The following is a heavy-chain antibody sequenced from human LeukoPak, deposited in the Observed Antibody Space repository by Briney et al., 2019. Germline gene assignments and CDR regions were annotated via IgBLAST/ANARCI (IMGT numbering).Heavy chain of an antibody. CDR1: GFTFSSYG. V-gene: IGHV3-33*01. CDR3: ARDEGGSHSNWSDP. J-gene: IGHJ5*02. CDR2: IWYDGSNK. Sequence: PGRSLRLSCAASGFTFSSYGMHWVRQAPGKGLEWVAVIWYDGSNKYYADSVKGRFTISRDNSKNTLYLQMNSLRAEDTAVYYCARDEGGSHSNWSDPWGQGTLVTVSS.